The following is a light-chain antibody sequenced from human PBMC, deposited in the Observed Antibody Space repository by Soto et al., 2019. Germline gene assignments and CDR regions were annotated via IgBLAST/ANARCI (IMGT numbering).Light chain of an antibody. CDR1: SSNIGAGYD. CDR2: GNS. J-gene: IGLJ2*01. V-gene: IGLV1-40*01. CDR3: QSYDSTLSVLVV. Sequence: QSVLTQPPSVSGAPGQRVTISCTGSSSNIGAGYDVHWYQQLPGTAPKLLIYGNSNRPSGVPDRFSGSKSGTSASLAITGLQAEDEADYYCQSYDSTLSVLVVFGGGTKVTVL.